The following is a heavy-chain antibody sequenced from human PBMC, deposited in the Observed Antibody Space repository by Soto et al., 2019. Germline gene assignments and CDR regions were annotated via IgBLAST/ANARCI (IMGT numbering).Heavy chain of an antibody. CDR3: ARALDFRITIFGGAHRPYNWFDP. CDR2: INHSGST. CDR1: GGSFSGYY. J-gene: IGHJ5*02. V-gene: IGHV4-34*01. D-gene: IGHD3-3*01. Sequence: PSDTLSLTCAVYGGSFSGYYWSWIRQPPGKGLEWIGEINHSGSTNYNPSLKSRGTISVDTSKNQFSLKLSSVTAADTAVYYCARALDFRITIFGGAHRPYNWFDPWGQGTLVPVS.